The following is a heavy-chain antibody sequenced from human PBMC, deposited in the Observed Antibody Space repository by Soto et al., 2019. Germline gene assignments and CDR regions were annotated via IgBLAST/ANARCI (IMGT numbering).Heavy chain of an antibody. V-gene: IGHV1-3*01. Sequence: ASVKVSCKASGYTFTSYAMHWVRQAPGQRLEWMGWINAGNGNTKYSQKFQGRVTITRDTSASTAYMELSSLRSEDTAVYYCAREAQVAAVLGWFDPWGQGTLVTVSS. D-gene: IGHD6-13*01. CDR3: AREAQVAAVLGWFDP. J-gene: IGHJ5*02. CDR2: INAGNGNT. CDR1: GYTFTSYA.